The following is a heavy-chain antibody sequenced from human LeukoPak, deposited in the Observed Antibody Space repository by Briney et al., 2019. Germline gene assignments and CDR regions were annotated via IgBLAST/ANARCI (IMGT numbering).Heavy chain of an antibody. D-gene: IGHD3-3*01. J-gene: IGHJ3*02. V-gene: IGHV3-48*04. CDR2: ISSSSSTI. CDR1: GFTFSSYS. CDR3: ARVMYYDFWSGPSGYAFDI. Sequence: PGGSLRLSCAASGFTFSSYSMNWVRQAPGKGLEWVSYISSSSSTIYYADSVKGRFTISRDNAKNSLYLQMISLRAEDTAVYYCARVMYYDFWSGPSGYAFDIWGQGTMVTVSS.